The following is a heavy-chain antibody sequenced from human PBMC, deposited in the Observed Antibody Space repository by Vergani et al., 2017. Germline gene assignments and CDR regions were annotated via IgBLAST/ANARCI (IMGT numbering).Heavy chain of an antibody. J-gene: IGHJ6*03. V-gene: IGHV3-30*18. CDR1: GFTFSSYG. CDR2: ISYDGSNK. D-gene: IGHD5-12*01. CDR3: ANVFVGGYDYAPIDYYYYYMDV. Sequence: QVQLVESGGGVVQPGRSLRLSCAASGFTFSSYGMHWVRQAPGKGLEWVAVISYDGSNKYYADSVKGRFTITRDNSKNTLYLQMNSLRAEDTAVYYCANVFVGGYDYAPIDYYYYYMDVWGKGTTVTVSS.